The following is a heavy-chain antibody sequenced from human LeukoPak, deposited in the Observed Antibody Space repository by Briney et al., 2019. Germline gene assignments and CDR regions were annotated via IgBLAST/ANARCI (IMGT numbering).Heavy chain of an antibody. Sequence: PSETLSLTCAVYGGSFSGYYWSWIRRPPGKGLEWIGYISYSGNTNYNPSLKSRVTISVDTSKNQFSLKLTSVTAADTAVYYCARQGGYIAPLALWGQGTLVTVSA. CDR3: ARQGGYIAPLAL. J-gene: IGHJ4*02. CDR1: GGSFSGYY. CDR2: ISYSGNT. D-gene: IGHD6-13*01. V-gene: IGHV4-59*08.